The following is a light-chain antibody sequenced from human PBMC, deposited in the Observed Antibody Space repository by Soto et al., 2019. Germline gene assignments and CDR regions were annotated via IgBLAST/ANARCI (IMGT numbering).Light chain of an antibody. CDR2: AAS. J-gene: IGKJ5*01. CDR3: QQYSTSPIT. V-gene: IGKV3-20*01. Sequence: ETVLTQSPGTLSLSPGERATLSCRASQSSSSYLTWYQQRPGQAPRLLIYAASRRATGIPDRFSGSGSGTDFTLTLSRLEPEEFAVYYCQQYSTSPITFGQGTRLEIK. CDR1: QSSSSY.